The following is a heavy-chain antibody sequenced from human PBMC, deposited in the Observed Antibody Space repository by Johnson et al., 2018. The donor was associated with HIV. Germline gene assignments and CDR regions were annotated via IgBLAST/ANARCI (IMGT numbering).Heavy chain of an antibody. J-gene: IGHJ3*02. Sequence: VQLVESGGGLVQPGGSLRLSCAASGFTFSDSYMSWIRQAPGKGLEWVSYISSRGSTLYYAASVKGRITIYRDTDKKALHVQMNSLRAEDTALYYCARDPSTAAADSKDAFDIWGQGTMVTVSS. CDR1: GFTFSDSY. CDR3: ARDPSTAAADSKDAFDI. V-gene: IGHV3-11*01. D-gene: IGHD6-13*01. CDR2: ISSRGSTL.